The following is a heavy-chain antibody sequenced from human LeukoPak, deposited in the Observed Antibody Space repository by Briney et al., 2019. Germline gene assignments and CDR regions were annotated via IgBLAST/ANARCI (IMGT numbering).Heavy chain of an antibody. J-gene: IGHJ4*02. CDR2: ISSSSSYI. V-gene: IGHV3-21*01. D-gene: IGHD6-13*01. Sequence: GGSLRLSCEASGFTFSSYSMNWVRQAPGKGLEWVSSISSSSSYIYYADSVKGRFTISRDNAKNSLYLQMNSLRAEDTAVYYCAREAAAGTFYPDYWGQGTLVTVSS. CDR3: AREAAAGTFYPDY. CDR1: GFTFSSYS.